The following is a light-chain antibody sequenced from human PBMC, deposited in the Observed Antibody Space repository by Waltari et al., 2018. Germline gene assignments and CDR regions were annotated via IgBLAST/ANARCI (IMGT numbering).Light chain of an antibody. V-gene: IGKV1-5*03. J-gene: IGKJ5*01. CDR3: QKYNSYPIT. CDR2: QAS. Sequence: DIQMTQSPSTLSASVGDRVTITCRASQSISSRLAWYQQKPGKAPKPLIHQASSLESGVPPRFSGSGSGTEFTLTISSLQPDDFATYYCQKYNSYPITFGQGTRLEIK. CDR1: QSISSR.